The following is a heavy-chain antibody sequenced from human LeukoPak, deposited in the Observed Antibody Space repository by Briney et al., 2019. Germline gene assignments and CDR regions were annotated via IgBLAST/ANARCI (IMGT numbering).Heavy chain of an antibody. CDR2: IRYDGSNE. D-gene: IGHD3-22*01. V-gene: IGHV3-30*02. J-gene: IGHJ4*02. Sequence: PGGSLRLSCAASGFTFSSYGMHWVRQAPGKGLEWVGFIRYDGSNEYYADSVKGRFTISRDNSKNTLYLQMNSLRAEDTAVYYCAKDGGYYYDSSGYWYWGQGTLVTVSS. CDR1: GFTFSSYG. CDR3: AKDGGYYYDSSGYWY.